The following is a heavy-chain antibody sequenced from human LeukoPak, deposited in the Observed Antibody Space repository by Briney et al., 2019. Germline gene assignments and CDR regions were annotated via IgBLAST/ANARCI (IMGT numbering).Heavy chain of an antibody. CDR2: ISGSGVNT. Sequence: GGSLRLSCAASGFTFSSYGMSWVRQAPGKWLEWVSAISGSGVNTYYADSVKGRFTISRDNSKNTLYLQMNSLRAEDTAVYYCAKDNYDFWSGYYTYYFDDWGQGTLVIVSS. V-gene: IGHV3-23*01. D-gene: IGHD3-3*01. CDR1: GFTFSSYG. CDR3: AKDNYDFWSGYYTYYFDD. J-gene: IGHJ4*02.